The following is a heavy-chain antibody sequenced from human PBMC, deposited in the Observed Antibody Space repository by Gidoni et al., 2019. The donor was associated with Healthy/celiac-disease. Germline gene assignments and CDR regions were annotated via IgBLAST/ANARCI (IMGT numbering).Heavy chain of an antibody. D-gene: IGHD2-2*01. CDR2: IIPIFGTA. CDR3: ARESAVNPAAIPSPYYGMDV. CDR1: GGTFSSYA. V-gene: IGHV1-69*01. J-gene: IGHJ6*02. Sequence: QVQLVQSGAAVKKPGSSVKVSCTASGGTFSSYAISWVRQAPGQGLEWMGGIIPIFGTANYAQKFQGGVTITADESTSTAYMELSSLRSEDTAVYFCARESAVNPAAIPSPYYGMDVWGQGTTVTVSS.